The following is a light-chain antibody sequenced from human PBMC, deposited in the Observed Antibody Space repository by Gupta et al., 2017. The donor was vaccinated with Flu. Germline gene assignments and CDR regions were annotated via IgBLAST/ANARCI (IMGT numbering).Light chain of an antibody. CDR2: DAS. CDR1: QSVKGA. V-gene: IGKV3-11*01. Sequence: VVLTQSPATLSLSPGERPTLSCRASQSVKGALAWYQQKPGQAPRLLVYDASNRAAGIPGKFSGSGSGTDFTLTISNRDPEDFAVYYCQQRDDWPITFGGGTKLEMK. J-gene: IGKJ4*01. CDR3: QQRDDWPIT.